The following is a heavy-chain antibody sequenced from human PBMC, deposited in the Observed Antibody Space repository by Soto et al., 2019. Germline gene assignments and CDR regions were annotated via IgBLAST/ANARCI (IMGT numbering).Heavy chain of an antibody. Sequence: GGSLRLSCRVSGFTFNNSDMHWVRQAPGKGLEWMAVISYDGSEKHYADSMKGRLTISRDNSKDTLHLQMNSLRAEDTAIYFCVKDRVPGAYGHYYGMDVWGQGTTVTVSS. CDR2: ISYDGSEK. J-gene: IGHJ6*02. CDR3: VKDRVPGAYGHYYGMDV. D-gene: IGHD5-12*01. CDR1: GFTFNNSD. V-gene: IGHV3-30*18.